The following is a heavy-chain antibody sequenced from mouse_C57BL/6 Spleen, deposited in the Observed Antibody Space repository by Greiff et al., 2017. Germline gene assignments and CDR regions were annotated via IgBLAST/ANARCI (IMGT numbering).Heavy chain of an antibody. V-gene: IGHV1-26*01. D-gene: IGHD2-2*01. CDR1: GYTFTDYY. CDR2: INPNNGGT. CDR3: ARPGYGAMDY. J-gene: IGHJ4*01. Sequence: VQLQQSGPELVKPGASVKISCKASGYTFTDYYMNWVKQSHGKSLEWIGDINPNNGGTSYNQKFKGKATLTVDKSSSTAYMELRSLTSEDSAVYYSARPGYGAMDYWGQGTSVTVSS.